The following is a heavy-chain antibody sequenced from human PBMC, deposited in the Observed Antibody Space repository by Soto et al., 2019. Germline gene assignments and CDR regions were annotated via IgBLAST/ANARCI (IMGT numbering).Heavy chain of an antibody. CDR3: ARVRGDIVVVPAATPYYYYGMDV. CDR2: ISAYNGNT. CDR1: GYTFTSYG. J-gene: IGHJ6*02. Sequence: QVQLVQSGAEVKKPVASVKVSCKASGYTFTSYGISWVRQAPGQGLDWMGWISAYNGNTNYAQKLQGIVTMTTDTSKSKAYMELRSLRSEDTAVYYCARVRGDIVVVPAATPYYYYGMDVWGQGTTVTVSS. D-gene: IGHD2-2*01. V-gene: IGHV1-18*01.